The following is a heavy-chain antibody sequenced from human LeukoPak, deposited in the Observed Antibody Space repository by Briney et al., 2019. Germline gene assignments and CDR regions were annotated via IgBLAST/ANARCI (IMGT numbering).Heavy chain of an antibody. CDR1: GYTFTSYA. Sequence: ASVKVSCKASGYTFTSYAMNWVRQAPGQGLEWMGWINTNTGNPTYAQGFTGRFVFSLDTSVSTSYLQISSLKAEDTAVYYCARADIVVVPAARVRLATDFYYYYYMDVWGKGTTVTVSS. D-gene: IGHD2-2*01. CDR3: ARADIVVVPAARVRLATDFYYYYYMDV. CDR2: INTNTGNP. J-gene: IGHJ6*03. V-gene: IGHV7-4-1*02.